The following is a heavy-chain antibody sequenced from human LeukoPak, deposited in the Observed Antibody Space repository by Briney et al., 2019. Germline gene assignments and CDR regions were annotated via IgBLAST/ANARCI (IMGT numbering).Heavy chain of an antibody. CDR1: GFSVRTNY. CDR3: ARDFYDFWSGYWV. D-gene: IGHD3-3*01. CDR2: IFRDGST. J-gene: IGHJ4*02. Sequence: GGSLRLSCAVSGFSVRTNYMSWVRQAPGKGLEWVSVIFRDGSTYYEDSVKGRFSISRDNSKNMVYLQMSNLRAEDTADYYCARDFYDFWSGYWVWGQGTLVTVSS. V-gene: IGHV3-53*01.